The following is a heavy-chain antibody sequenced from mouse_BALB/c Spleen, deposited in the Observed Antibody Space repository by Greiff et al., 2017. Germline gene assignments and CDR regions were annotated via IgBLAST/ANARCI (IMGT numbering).Heavy chain of an antibody. CDR1: GYSITSDYA. Sequence: EVKLMESGPGLVKPSQSLSLTCTVTGYSITSDYAWNWIRQFPGNKLEWMGYISYSGSTSYNPSLKSRISITRDTSKNQFFLQLNSVTTEDTATYYCARWAYDGFFDYWGQGTTLTVSS. CDR2: ISYSGST. J-gene: IGHJ2*01. CDR3: ARWAYDGFFDY. D-gene: IGHD2-3*01. V-gene: IGHV3-2*02.